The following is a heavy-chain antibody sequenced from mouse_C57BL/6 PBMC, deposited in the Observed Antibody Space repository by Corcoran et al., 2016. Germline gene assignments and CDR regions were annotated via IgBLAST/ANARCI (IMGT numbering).Heavy chain of an antibody. CDR3: ARSGTTVVALDY. CDR2: INPNNGGT. CDR1: GYTFTDYY. D-gene: IGHD1-1*01. Sequence: EVQLQQSGPELVKPGASVKISCKASGYTFTDYYMNWVKQSHGKSLEWIGDINPNNGGTSYNQKFKGKATLTVDKSSSTAYMELRSLTSEDSAVYYCARSGTTVVALDYWGQGTTLTFSS. V-gene: IGHV1-26*01. J-gene: IGHJ2*01.